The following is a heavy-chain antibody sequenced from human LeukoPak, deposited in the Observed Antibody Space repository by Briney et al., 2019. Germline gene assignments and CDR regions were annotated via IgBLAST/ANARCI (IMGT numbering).Heavy chain of an antibody. V-gene: IGHV4-59*01. J-gene: IGHJ5*02. CDR2: IYYSGST. Sequence: SETLSLTCTVSGGSISSYYWSWIRQPPGKGLEWIGYIYYSGSTNYNPSLKSRVTISVDTSKNQFSLKLSSVTAADPAVYYCARSQGFGELYPWGQGTLVTVSS. CDR3: ARSQGFGELYP. D-gene: IGHD3-10*01. CDR1: GGSISSYY.